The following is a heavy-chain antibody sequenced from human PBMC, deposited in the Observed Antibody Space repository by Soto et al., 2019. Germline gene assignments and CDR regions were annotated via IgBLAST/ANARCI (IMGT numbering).Heavy chain of an antibody. Sequence: EVQLLESGGGLVQPGGSLKLSCAASEFTFSSYAMSWVRQAPGKGLEWVAGISGTGRVTNYAESVKGRFTISRDNPKSTLFLQMNSLRPEDTAVYYCAIVVHYDIVTGIEYFHNWGQGTLVTVSS. CDR3: AIVVHYDIVTGIEYFHN. J-gene: IGHJ1*01. V-gene: IGHV3-23*01. CDR2: ISGTGRVT. CDR1: EFTFSSYA. D-gene: IGHD3-9*01.